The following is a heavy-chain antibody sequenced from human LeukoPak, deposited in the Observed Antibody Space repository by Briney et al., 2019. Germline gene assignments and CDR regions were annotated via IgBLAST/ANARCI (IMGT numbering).Heavy chain of an antibody. CDR2: ISSSGSTI. J-gene: IGHJ5*02. V-gene: IGHV3-11*04. CDR1: GFTFSDYY. CDR3: ARAPRDSSGYYYGNNWFDP. Sequence: GGSLRLSCAASGFTFSDYYMSWIRQAPGKGLEWVSYISSSGSTIYYADSVKGRFTISRDNAKNSLYLQMNSLRAEDTAVYYCARAPRDSSGYYYGNNWFDPWGQGTLVTVSS. D-gene: IGHD3-22*01.